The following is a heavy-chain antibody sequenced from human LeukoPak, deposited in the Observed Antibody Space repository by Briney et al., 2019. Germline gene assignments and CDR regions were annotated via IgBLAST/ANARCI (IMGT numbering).Heavy chain of an antibody. CDR2: ISSSGSTI. V-gene: IGHV3-48*03. J-gene: IGHJ4*02. D-gene: IGHD2-2*02. Sequence: GGSLRLSCAASGFTFSSYEMNWVRQAPGKGLEWVSYISSSGSTIYYADSVKGRFTISRDNSKNTLYLQMNSLSAEDTAVYYCAKASRRHCGSSSCYTLDYWGQGTLVTVSS. CDR1: GFTFSSYE. CDR3: AKASRRHCGSSSCYTLDY.